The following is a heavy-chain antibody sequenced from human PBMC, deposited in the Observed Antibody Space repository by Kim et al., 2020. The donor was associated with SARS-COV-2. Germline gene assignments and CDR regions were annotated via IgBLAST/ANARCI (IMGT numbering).Heavy chain of an antibody. V-gene: IGHV4-39*07. CDR3: ARDGWELLRRYFDY. CDR2: IYYSGST. Sequence: SETLSLTCTVSGGSISSSSYYWGWIRQPPGKGLEWIGSIYYSGSTYYNPSLKSRVTISVDTSKNQFSLKLSSVTAADTAVYYCARDGWELLRRYFDYWGQGTLVTVSS. CDR1: GGSISSSSYY. D-gene: IGHD1-26*01. J-gene: IGHJ4*02.